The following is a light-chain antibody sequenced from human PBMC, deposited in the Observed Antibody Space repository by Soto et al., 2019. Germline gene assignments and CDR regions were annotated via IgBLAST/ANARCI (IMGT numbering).Light chain of an antibody. V-gene: IGKV1-33*01. CDR1: QDISNY. CDR3: QQYDNILPIT. J-gene: IGKJ5*01. CDR2: DAS. Sequence: DIQMTQSPSSLSASVGDRATITCKASQDISNYLNWYQQKPGKAPKLLIYDASNIGSGGPSRFSGSGSGTAFTSTIISMLHEDSAAYYCQQYDNILPITFGQGTRLEIK.